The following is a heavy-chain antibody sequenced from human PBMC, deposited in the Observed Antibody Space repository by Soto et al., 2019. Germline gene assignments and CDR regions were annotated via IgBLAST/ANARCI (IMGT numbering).Heavy chain of an antibody. CDR2: IKEDGSEK. D-gene: IGHD3-3*01. V-gene: IGHV3-7*01. CDR3: AREPVKDFWSGYYWNYYYYGMDV. Sequence: GGSLRLSXAASGFTFSTYWMSWVRQAPGKGPEWVANIKEDGSEKYYVDSVEGRFTISRDNAKNSLYLQMNSLRAEDTAVYYCAREPVKDFWSGYYWNYYYYGMDVWGQGTTVTVS. CDR1: GFTFSTYW. J-gene: IGHJ6*02.